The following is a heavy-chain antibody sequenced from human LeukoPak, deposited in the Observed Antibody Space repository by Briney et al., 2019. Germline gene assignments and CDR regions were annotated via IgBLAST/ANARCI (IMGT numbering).Heavy chain of an antibody. CDR3: ARGPKDRYYYYYMDV. Sequence: PSETLSITCTVSGGSIISYYWSWIRQPPGKGLEWIGYIYYSGSTNYNPSLKSRVTISVDTSKNQFSLKLSSVTAADTAVYYCARGPKDRYYYYYMDVWGKGTTVTVSS. V-gene: IGHV4-59*01. D-gene: IGHD3-3*01. CDR1: GGSIISYY. CDR2: IYYSGST. J-gene: IGHJ6*03.